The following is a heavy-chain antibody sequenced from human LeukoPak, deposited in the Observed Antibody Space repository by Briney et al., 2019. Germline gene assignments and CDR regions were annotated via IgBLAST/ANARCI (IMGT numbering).Heavy chain of an antibody. D-gene: IGHD3-22*01. J-gene: IGHJ6*03. CDR1: GGSISSYY. V-gene: IGHV4-59*01. Sequence: SETLSLTCTVSGGSISSYYWSWIRQPPGRGLEWIGYIYYSGSTDYNPSLKTRVTISVDTSRNQFSLKLSSVTAADTAVYYCARRTSGYYPESPYYSYYYMDVWGKGTTVTVSS. CDR3: ARRTSGYYPESPYYSYYYMDV. CDR2: IYYSGST.